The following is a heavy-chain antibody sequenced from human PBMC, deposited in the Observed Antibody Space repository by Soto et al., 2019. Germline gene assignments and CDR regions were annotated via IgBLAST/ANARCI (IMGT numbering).Heavy chain of an antibody. Sequence: QMQLVQSGPEVKKPGTSVKVSCKASGFTFTSSAVQWVRQARGQRLEWIGWIVVGSGNTNYAQKCQRRVTTARDMSTSTAEMELSSLRAEATAVYYWAAAIQGYVKYYYYGMDVWGQGTTVTVSS. J-gene: IGHJ6*02. CDR2: IVVGSGNT. CDR1: GFTFTSSA. V-gene: IGHV1-58*01. D-gene: IGHD5-18*01. CDR3: AAAIQGYVKYYYYGMDV.